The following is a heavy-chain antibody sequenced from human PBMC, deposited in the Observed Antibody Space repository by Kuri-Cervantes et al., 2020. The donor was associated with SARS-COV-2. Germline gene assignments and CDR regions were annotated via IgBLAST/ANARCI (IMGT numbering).Heavy chain of an antibody. Sequence: GESLKISCAASGFTVSSNYMSWVRQAPGKGLEWVSVIYSGGSTYYADSVKGRFTISRHNSKNTLYLQMNSLRAEDTAVYYCAKDRAYDSSLYWGQGTLVTVSS. J-gene: IGHJ4*02. V-gene: IGHV3-53*04. CDR1: GFTVSSNY. D-gene: IGHD3-22*01. CDR2: IYSGGST. CDR3: AKDRAYDSSLY.